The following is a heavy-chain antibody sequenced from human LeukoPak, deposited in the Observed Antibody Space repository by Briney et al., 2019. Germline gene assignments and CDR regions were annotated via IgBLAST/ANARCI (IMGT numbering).Heavy chain of an antibody. D-gene: IGHD3-22*01. Sequence: GGSLRLSCAASGFTFGSYSMSWVRQAPGKGLEWGSFITPNADRTSYADSVEGRFTISRDNPRNTLYMQMNSLRDEDTAVYYCAIMHGYYDGSGYWVQWGQGTLVTVSS. CDR1: GFTFGSYS. J-gene: IGHJ1*01. V-gene: IGHV3-23*01. CDR3: AIMHGYYDGSGYWVQ. CDR2: ITPNADRT.